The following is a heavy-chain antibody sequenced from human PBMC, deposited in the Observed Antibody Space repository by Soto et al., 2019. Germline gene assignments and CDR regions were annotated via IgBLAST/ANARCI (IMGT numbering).Heavy chain of an antibody. CDR2: IYPGDSDT. CDR1: GYSFTNHW. J-gene: IGHJ4*02. D-gene: IGHD5-12*01. V-gene: IGHV5-51*01. Sequence: GESLKISCQGSGYSFTNHWIGWVRQMPGKRLELMGIIYPGDSDTRYSPSFQDQVTISVGKSISTAYLQWSSLKASDNAIYFCARHRNSGYGHPTFDFWGQGXPVTVYS. CDR3: ARHRNSGYGHPTFDF.